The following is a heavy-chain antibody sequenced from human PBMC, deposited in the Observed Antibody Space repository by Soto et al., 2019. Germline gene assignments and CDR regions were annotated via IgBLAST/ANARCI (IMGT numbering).Heavy chain of an antibody. CDR1: GDSLISAHNY. CDR3: AREGTLREQYNWFDL. CDR2: IYYTGGT. D-gene: IGHD1-1*01. J-gene: IGHJ5*02. V-gene: IGHV4-31*03. Sequence: QVKLQESGPRLVKPSQTLSLTCTVSGDSLISAHNYWAWLRHLPGKGLEWLGYIYYTGGTYFNPSLRSRLSMSVDTSTNQFSLNLSSVTVADAAVYYCAREGTLREQYNWFDLWGQGTLVTVSS.